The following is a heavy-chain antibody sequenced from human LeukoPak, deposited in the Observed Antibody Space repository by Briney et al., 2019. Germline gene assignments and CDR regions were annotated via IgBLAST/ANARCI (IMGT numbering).Heavy chain of an antibody. Sequence: KASETLSLTCTVSGGSISSYYWSWIRQPPGKGLVWIGYIYYSGSTNYNPSLKSRVTISVGTSKNQFSLKLSSVTAADTAVYYCARGVSGYCSGGSCSPPDYYYMDVWGKGTTVTVSS. J-gene: IGHJ6*03. CDR3: ARGVSGYCSGGSCSPPDYYYMDV. D-gene: IGHD2-15*01. CDR1: GGSISSYY. CDR2: IYYSGST. V-gene: IGHV4-59*01.